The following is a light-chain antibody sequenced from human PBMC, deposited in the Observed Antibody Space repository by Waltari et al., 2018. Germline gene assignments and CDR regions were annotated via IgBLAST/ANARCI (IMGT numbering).Light chain of an antibody. J-gene: IGKJ4*01. CDR1: QSVTNN. CDR3: QQYNNWPLT. V-gene: IGKV3-15*01. CDR2: RAS. Sequence: EIVMTQSPATLSLSPGERATLSCRASQSVTNNLAWYQQKPGQAPRLLIYRASTRATSIPARISGIGSGTEFTLTISSLQSEDFAFYYCQQYNNWPLTFGGGTKVEIK.